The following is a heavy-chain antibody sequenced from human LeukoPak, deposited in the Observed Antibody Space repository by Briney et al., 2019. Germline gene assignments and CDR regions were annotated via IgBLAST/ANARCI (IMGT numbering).Heavy chain of an antibody. J-gene: IGHJ6*03. CDR2: ICVTVGRA. V-gene: IGHV3-23*01. CDR1: GFPFSTYD. Sequence: GSLRLSCAASGFPFSTYDMTAGRQAPGKALECVSAICVTVGRAYYADSVKGRFTISRDNSKNTVYLQMNSLRAEDTAKDYFAKGSCSSHSCYYFYYRDLWGRKTTVSVSS. D-gene: IGHD2-2*01. CDR3: AKGSCSSHSCYYFYYRDL.